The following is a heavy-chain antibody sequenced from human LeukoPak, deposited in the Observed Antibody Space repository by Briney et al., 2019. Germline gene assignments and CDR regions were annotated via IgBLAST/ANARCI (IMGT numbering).Heavy chain of an antibody. D-gene: IGHD3-10*01. J-gene: IGHJ4*02. CDR1: GFTFSNAW. CDR3: ARDRNYYGSGVDY. V-gene: IGHV3-15*01. Sequence: PGGSLRLSCAASGFTFSNAWMSWVRQAPGKGLEWVGRIKSRTDGGTTDYAAPVKGRFTISRDDSKNTLYLQMNSLRAEDTAVYYCARDRNYYGSGVDYWGQGTLVTVSS. CDR2: IKSRTDGGTT.